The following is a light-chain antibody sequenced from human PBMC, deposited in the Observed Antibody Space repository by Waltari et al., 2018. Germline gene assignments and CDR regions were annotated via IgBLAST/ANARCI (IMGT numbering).Light chain of an antibody. Sequence: QLVLTQSPSASASLGASVKLTCTLSSGHSSYAIAWPQQQPEKGPRYLMKHNSDGSPRKGDGIPDRFSGASSGAGRYRTSASLPSEEEADYYCQTWGTGIVVFGGGTKLTVL. J-gene: IGLJ2*01. CDR2: HNSDGSP. CDR1: SGHSSYA. V-gene: IGLV4-69*01. CDR3: QTWGTGIVV.